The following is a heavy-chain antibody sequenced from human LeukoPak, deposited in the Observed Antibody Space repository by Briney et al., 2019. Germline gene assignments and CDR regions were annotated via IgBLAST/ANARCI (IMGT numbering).Heavy chain of an antibody. J-gene: IGHJ4*02. CDR1: GGSFSGYY. Sequence: SETLSLTCAVYGGSFSGYYWSWIRQPPGKGLEWIGEINHSGSTNYNPSLKSRVTISVDTSKNQFSLKLSSVTAADTAVYYCAREPKHPRKFDYWGQGTLVTVSS. V-gene: IGHV4-34*01. CDR3: AREPKHPRKFDY. CDR2: INHSGST.